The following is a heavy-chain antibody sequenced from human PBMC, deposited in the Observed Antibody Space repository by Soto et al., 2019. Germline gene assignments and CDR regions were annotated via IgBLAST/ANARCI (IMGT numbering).Heavy chain of an antibody. CDR3: ARVPNYYDSSGSPLYYYGMDV. D-gene: IGHD3-22*01. CDR2: IIPIFGTA. J-gene: IGHJ6*02. V-gene: IGHV1-69*13. Sequence: GASVKVSCKASGGTFSSYAISWVRQAPGQGLEWMGGIIPIFGTANYAQKFQGRVTITADESTSTAYMELSSLRSEDTAVYYCARVPNYYDSSGSPLYYYGMDVWGQGTTVTVSS. CDR1: GGTFSSYA.